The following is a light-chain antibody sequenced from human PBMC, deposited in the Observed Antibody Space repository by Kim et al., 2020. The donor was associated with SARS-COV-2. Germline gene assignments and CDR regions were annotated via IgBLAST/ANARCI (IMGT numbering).Light chain of an antibody. Sequence: CEGGRERVTITCRARQGISSYLAWYQQKPGKAPNLLIYGASTLQSGVPSRFSGSGSGTEFTLAISSLQPEDFATYYCQQLNTYPYTFGQGTKLEI. CDR3: QQLNTYPYT. J-gene: IGKJ2*01. CDR2: GAS. V-gene: IGKV1-9*01. CDR1: QGISSY.